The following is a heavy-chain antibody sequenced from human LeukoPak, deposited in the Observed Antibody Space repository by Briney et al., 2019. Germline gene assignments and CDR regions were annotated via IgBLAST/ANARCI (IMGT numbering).Heavy chain of an antibody. Sequence: GRTLRLSYGVCGFAFSDYWMNCVCQAPGRGLEWVASIKQDGRENSYVGCVKRRFTIYRDNAKNSLYLQMSSLRAEDTAVYYCGRDGTAPGLYFDLWGQGAVVTVSS. V-gene: IGHV3-7*01. CDR3: GRDGTAPGLYFDL. D-gene: IGHD6-13*01. CDR2: IKQDGREN. J-gene: IGHJ4*01. CDR1: GFAFSDYW.